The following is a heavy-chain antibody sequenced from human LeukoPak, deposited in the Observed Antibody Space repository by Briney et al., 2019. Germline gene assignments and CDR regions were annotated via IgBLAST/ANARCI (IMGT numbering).Heavy chain of an antibody. V-gene: IGHV4-31*03. Sequence: SQTLSLTCTVSGCTVSSGGYYWSWIRQHPGKGLEWIGYIYYSGSTYYNPSLKSRVTISVDTSKNQFSLKLSSVTAADTAVYYCARESAGIAAAGSFDYWDQGTLVTVSS. D-gene: IGHD6-13*01. CDR2: IYYSGST. J-gene: IGHJ4*02. CDR3: ARESAGIAAAGSFDY. CDR1: GCTVSSGGYY.